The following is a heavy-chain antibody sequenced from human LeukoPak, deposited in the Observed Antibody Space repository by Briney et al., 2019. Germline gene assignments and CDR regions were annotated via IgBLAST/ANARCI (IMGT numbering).Heavy chain of an antibody. CDR3: ASGVAVTPDY. V-gene: IGHV4-61*01. Sequence: SETLSLTCTVSGGSVSSGSYYWSWLRQPPGKGLEWIGYIYYSGSTNYNPSLKSRVTISVDTSKNQFSLKLSSVTAADTAVYYCASGVAVTPDYWGQGTLVTVSS. CDR2: IYYSGST. J-gene: IGHJ4*02. CDR1: GGSVSSGSYY. D-gene: IGHD6-19*01.